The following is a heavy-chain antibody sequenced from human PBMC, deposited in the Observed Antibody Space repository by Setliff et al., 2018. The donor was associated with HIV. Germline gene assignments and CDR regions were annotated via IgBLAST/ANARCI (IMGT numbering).Heavy chain of an antibody. J-gene: IGHJ4*02. CDR1: GGSISSGSYY. CDR3: ARLGDYDSSGYSWFDY. D-gene: IGHD3-22*01. Sequence: SETLSLTCSVSGGSISSGSYYWSWIRQPAGKGLEWIGHINTSGSTYYNPSLKSRVTISVDTSKNQFSLMLSSVTAADTAVYYCARLGDYDSSGYSWFDYWGQGTLVTVSS. CDR2: INTSGST. V-gene: IGHV4-61*09.